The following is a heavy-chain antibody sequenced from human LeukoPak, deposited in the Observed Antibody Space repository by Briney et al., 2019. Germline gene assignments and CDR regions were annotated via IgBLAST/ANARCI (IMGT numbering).Heavy chain of an antibody. CDR2: IGTAGDP. CDR1: GFTFSSYD. CDR3: ARGSVGGELAY. V-gene: IGHV3-13*05. J-gene: IGHJ4*02. Sequence: PGGSLRLSCAASGFTFSSYDMHWVRQATGKGLEWVSAIGTAGDPYYPGSVKGRFTISRENAKNSLYLRMHSLRAGDTAVYYCARGSVGGELAYWGQGTLVTVSS. D-gene: IGHD3-16*01.